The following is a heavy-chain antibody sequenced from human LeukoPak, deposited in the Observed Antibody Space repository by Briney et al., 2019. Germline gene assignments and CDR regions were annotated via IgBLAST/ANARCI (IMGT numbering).Heavy chain of an antibody. J-gene: IGHJ4*02. Sequence: SETLSLTCTVSGDSFIGSYWSWIRQAPGQGLEWIGYIYYPVDTNYNPSLQSRVTISVDISKKQFSLKLTSVTATDTAVYYCAAYFYDNSGYLGCGQGTLVTVSS. CDR2: IYYPVDT. CDR1: GDSFIGSY. CDR3: AAYFYDNSGYLG. D-gene: IGHD3-22*01. V-gene: IGHV4-59*04.